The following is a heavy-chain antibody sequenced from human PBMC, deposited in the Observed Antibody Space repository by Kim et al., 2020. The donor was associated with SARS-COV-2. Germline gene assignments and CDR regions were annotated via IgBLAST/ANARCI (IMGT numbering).Heavy chain of an antibody. J-gene: IGHJ4*02. V-gene: IGHV3-30*18. CDR2: TSYDGNNK. CDR3: VKDRRRNIVVTRTDFDC. CDR1: GFTFSSYD. D-gene: IGHD3-22*01. Sequence: GGSLRLSCAASGFTFSSYDMYWVRQAPGKGLEWVAVTSYDGNNKDYADSVKGRFTISRDNSKNTLYLQMNSLRAEDTALYYCVKDRRRNIVVTRTDFDCWGQGSLVTVSS.